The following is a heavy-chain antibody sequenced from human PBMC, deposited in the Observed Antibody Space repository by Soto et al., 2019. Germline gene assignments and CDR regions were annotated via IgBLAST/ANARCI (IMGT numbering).Heavy chain of an antibody. CDR3: ARVKQLVRGGYYYYGMDV. Sequence: SETLSLTCAVYGGSFSGYYWSWIRQPPGKGLEWIGEINHSGSTNYNPSLKSRVTISVDTSKNQFSLKLSSVTAADTAVYYCARVKQLVRGGYYYYGMDVWGQGTTVTVSS. V-gene: IGHV4-34*01. CDR1: GGSFSGYY. D-gene: IGHD6-6*01. J-gene: IGHJ6*02. CDR2: INHSGST.